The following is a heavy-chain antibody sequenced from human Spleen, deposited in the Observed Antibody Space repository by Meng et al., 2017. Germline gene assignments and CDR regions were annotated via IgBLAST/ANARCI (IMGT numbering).Heavy chain of an antibody. CDR2: IGRSGTT. CDR1: GGSISTSGYY. D-gene: IGHD4-17*01. J-gene: IGHJ4*02. CDR3: ARDYGDYWSTLDY. V-gene: IGHV4-39*02. Sequence: QPQLQESGPGLVKPSEALSLTCSVSGGSISTSGYYWGWIRQPPGKGREWIGSIGRSGTTYYTPSLRRRVTVSIDTSKNQFSLKLSSVTAADTAVYYCARDYGDYWSTLDYWGQGTLVTVSS.